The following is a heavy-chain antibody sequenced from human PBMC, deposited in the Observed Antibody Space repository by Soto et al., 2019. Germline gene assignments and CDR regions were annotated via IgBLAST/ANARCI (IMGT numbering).Heavy chain of an antibody. J-gene: IGHJ4*02. CDR2: IIPIFGTA. CDR3: ARVVNPSNDYGAPGY. Sequence: QVQLVQSGAEVKKPGSSVKVSCKASGGTFSSYAISWVRQAPGQGLEWMGGIIPIFGTANYAQKFQGRVTITADESTSTAYRELSSLRSEDTAVYYCARVVNPSNDYGAPGYWGQGTLVTVSS. CDR1: GGTFSSYA. D-gene: IGHD4-17*01. V-gene: IGHV1-69*12.